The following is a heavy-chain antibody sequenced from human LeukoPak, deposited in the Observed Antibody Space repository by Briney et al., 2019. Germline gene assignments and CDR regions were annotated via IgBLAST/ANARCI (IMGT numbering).Heavy chain of an antibody. CDR1: GYSFTSYW. Sequence: GESLKISCKGSGYSFTSYWIGWVRQMPGKGLEWMGIIYPGDSDTRYSPSFQGQVTISADKSISTAYLQWSSLKASDTAMYYCARLAGYCSGGSCFYYYYYGMDVWGQGTTVTVSS. V-gene: IGHV5-51*01. CDR2: IYPGDSDT. D-gene: IGHD2-15*01. CDR3: ARLAGYCSGGSCFYYYYYGMDV. J-gene: IGHJ6*02.